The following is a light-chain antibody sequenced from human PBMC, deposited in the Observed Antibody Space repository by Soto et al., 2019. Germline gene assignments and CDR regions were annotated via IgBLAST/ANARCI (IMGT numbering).Light chain of an antibody. V-gene: IGLV4-60*02. Sequence: QPVLTQSSSESASLGSSVKLTCTLSNGHNTNIIAWYQQRPAKAPRYLMKVESSGNFNGGRGLPDRFSGSSSGTDRFLTISNVQLEDEADYYCETWDTDTRVFGGGTKLTVL. J-gene: IGLJ3*02. CDR2: VESSGNF. CDR3: ETWDTDTRV. CDR1: NGHNTNI.